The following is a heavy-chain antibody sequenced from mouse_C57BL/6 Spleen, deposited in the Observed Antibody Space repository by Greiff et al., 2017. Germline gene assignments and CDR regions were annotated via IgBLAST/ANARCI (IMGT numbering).Heavy chain of an antibody. D-gene: IGHD1-1*01. V-gene: IGHV14-2*01. J-gene: IGHJ4*01. CDR1: GFNIKDYY. CDR2: IDPEDGVT. CDR3: ALVVPYAMDY. Sequence: EVQLQQSGAELVKPGASVKLSCTASGFNIKDYYMHWVKQRTEQGLEWIGRIDPEDGVTKYAPKFQGKATITADSSSNTAYLQLSSLTSEDTAVYYCALVVPYAMDYWGQGTSVTVSS.